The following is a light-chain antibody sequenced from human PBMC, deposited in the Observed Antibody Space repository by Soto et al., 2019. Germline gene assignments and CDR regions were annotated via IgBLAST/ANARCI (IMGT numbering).Light chain of an antibody. CDR1: QSSSNW. J-gene: IGKJ2*01. CDR3: QQYNTYSYT. V-gene: IGKV1-5*01. CDR2: DAS. Sequence: DIQMTQSPSTLSASVGDRVTITCRASQSSSNWLAWYQQRPGKAPKLLIYDASTLESWVPSRFSGSGSGTEFTLTISGLRPDDFATYYCQQYNTYSYTFGQGTKLEIK.